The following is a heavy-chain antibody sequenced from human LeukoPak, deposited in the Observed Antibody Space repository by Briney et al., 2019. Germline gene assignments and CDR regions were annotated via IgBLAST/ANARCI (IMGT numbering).Heavy chain of an antibody. CDR1: GFSLTTGGVA. J-gene: IGHJ4*02. CDR3: AHYGDYRFLYYFDY. D-gene: IGHD4-17*01. V-gene: IGHV2-5*01. CDR2: IYWNDNK. Sequence: SGPALVKPTQTLTLTCSFSGFSLTTGGVAVGWLRQPPGKALEWLALIYWNDNKLYSPSLKSRLTITKDTSNNQVVLTMTNMDPVDTATYYCAHYGDYRFLYYFDYWGQGTLVTVSP.